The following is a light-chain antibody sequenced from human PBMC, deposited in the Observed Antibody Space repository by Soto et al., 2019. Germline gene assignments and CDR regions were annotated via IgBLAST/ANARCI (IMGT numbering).Light chain of an antibody. J-gene: IGKJ4*01. Sequence: EIVLTQSPATLSLSPGERATLSCRASQGISNYLAWYQQKPGQAPRLFIFDVSNRAPGIPARFSGSGAGTDCTLTISSLEPEDFAVYYCQQRHSWPLTFGGGTKVEIK. CDR3: QQRHSWPLT. V-gene: IGKV3-11*01. CDR1: QGISNY. CDR2: DVS.